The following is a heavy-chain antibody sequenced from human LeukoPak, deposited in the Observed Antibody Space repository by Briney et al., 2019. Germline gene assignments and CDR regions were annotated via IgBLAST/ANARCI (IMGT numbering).Heavy chain of an antibody. CDR3: ARLTGMVRGVIRFDP. D-gene: IGHD3-10*01. V-gene: IGHV3-48*04. J-gene: IGHJ5*02. CDR2: ISSSSSTI. Sequence: HTGGSLRLSCAASGFTFSSYAMSWVRQAPGKGLEWVSYISSSSSTIYYADSVKSRFTISRDNAKNSLYLQMNSLRAEDTAVYYCARLTGMVRGVIRFDPWGQGTLVTVSS. CDR1: GFTFSSYA.